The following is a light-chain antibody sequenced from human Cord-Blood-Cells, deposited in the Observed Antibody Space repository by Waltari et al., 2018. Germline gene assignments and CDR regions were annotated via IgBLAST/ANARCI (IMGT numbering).Light chain of an antibody. Sequence: IQMTQSPFSLSASVGDRVTITGRASQSISSYLNWYQQKPGKAPKLLIYAASSLQSGVPSRFSGSGSGTDFTLTISSLQPEDFATYYCQQSYSTPFTFGPGTKVDIK. CDR1: QSISSY. J-gene: IGKJ3*01. V-gene: IGKV1-39*01. CDR3: QQSYSTPFT. CDR2: AAS.